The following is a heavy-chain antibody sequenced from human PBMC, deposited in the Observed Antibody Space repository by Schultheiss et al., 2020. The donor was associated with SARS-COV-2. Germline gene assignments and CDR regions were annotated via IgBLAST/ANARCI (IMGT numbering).Heavy chain of an antibody. V-gene: IGHV4-30-2*03. Sequence: LRLSCAVYGGSISSGGYSWSWIRQPPGKGLEWIGSIYYSGSTYYNPSLKSRVTISVDTSKNQFSLKLSSVTAADTAVYYCARIAASKKTFDYWGQGTLVTVSS. D-gene: IGHD6-13*01. CDR2: IYYSGST. J-gene: IGHJ4*02. CDR1: GGSISSGGYS. CDR3: ARIAASKKTFDY.